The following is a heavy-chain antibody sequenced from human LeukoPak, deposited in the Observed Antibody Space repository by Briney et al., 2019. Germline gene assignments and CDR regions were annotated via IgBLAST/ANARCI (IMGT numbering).Heavy chain of an antibody. D-gene: IGHD3-22*01. CDR3: ARDLAPYYYDSSGYSDY. V-gene: IGHV3-48*03. J-gene: IGHJ4*02. CDR2: ISSSGSTI. CDR1: GFTFSSYE. Sequence: GGSLRLSCAASGFTFSSYEMSWVRQAAGKGLEWVSYISSSGSTIYYADSVKGRFTISRDHAKHSLYLQMNSLRAEDTAVYYCARDLAPYYYDSSGYSDYWGQGTLVTVSS.